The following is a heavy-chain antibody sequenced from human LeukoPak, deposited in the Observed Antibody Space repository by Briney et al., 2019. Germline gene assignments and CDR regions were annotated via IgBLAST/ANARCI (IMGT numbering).Heavy chain of an antibody. CDR1: GFTFSSYS. V-gene: IGHV3-48*04. Sequence: PGGSLRLSCAASGFTFSSYSMNWVRQAPGKGLEWVSYISSSSSTIYYADSVKGRFTISRDNAKNSLYLQMNSLRAEDTAVYYCARAGYCSSTSCYGYEYWGQGTLVTVSS. J-gene: IGHJ4*02. CDR3: ARAGYCSSTSCYGYEY. CDR2: ISSSSSTI. D-gene: IGHD2-2*03.